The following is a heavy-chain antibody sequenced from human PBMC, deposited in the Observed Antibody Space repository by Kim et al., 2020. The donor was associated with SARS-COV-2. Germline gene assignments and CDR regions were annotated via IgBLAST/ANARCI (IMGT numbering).Heavy chain of an antibody. D-gene: IGHD2-2*01. J-gene: IGHJ4*02. Sequence: VDSVKGRFSISRDNTKNSLYLQMNSLRVEDTAVYFCVRGTRDRPGVDYWGQGTLVTVSS. CDR3: VRGTRDRPGVDY. V-gene: IGHV3-7*01.